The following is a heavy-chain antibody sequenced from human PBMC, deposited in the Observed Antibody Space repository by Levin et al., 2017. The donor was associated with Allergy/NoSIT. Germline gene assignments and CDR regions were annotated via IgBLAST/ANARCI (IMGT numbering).Heavy chain of an antibody. J-gene: IGHJ1*01. CDR1: GFSFTTAW. V-gene: IGHV3-15*01. D-gene: IGHD4-11*01. CDR2: IKSKTNGETT. CDR3: TTGEPVDYRWTH. Sequence: PGESLKISCEASGFSFTTAWMTWVRQPLGKGLEWVGRIKSKTNGETTDYGAPVRGRFSISRDDSKNTVYLQLDSLKTEDSGVYYCTTGEPVDYRWTHWGQGTLVTVSS.